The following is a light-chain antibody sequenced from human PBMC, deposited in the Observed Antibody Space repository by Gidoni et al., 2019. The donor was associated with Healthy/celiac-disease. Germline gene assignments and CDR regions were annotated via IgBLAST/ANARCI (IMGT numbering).Light chain of an antibody. Sequence: DIQMTQSPSSLSASVGDRVTSTCRASQSISSYLNWYKQKPGKAPKLLIYAASSLQSGVPSRFSGSGSGTAFTLTISSLQPEDFATYFCQQSYSTPHTFXQXTKLEIK. V-gene: IGKV1-39*01. CDR1: QSISSY. CDR3: QQSYSTPHT. CDR2: AAS. J-gene: IGKJ2*01.